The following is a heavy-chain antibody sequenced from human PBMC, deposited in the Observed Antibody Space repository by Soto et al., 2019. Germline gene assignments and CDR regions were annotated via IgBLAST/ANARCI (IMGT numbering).Heavy chain of an antibody. D-gene: IGHD3-10*01. Sequence: GVSLRLSCAASGFTFSSYAMSWVRQAPGKGLEWVSGISDSGGSTYYADSVKGRFTISRDNSKNTLYLQMNSLRAEDTAVYYCAKSYFSSGSYRHYFDYWGQGTLVTVSS. CDR2: ISDSGGST. J-gene: IGHJ4*02. V-gene: IGHV3-23*01. CDR1: GFTFSSYA. CDR3: AKSYFSSGSYRHYFDY.